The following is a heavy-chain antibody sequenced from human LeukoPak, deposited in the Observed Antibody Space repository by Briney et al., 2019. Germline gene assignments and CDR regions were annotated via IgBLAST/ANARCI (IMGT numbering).Heavy chain of an antibody. D-gene: IGHD4-17*01. V-gene: IGHV3-21*01. Sequence: GGSLRLSCAASGFTFNTYNMNWVRQAPGKGLEWVSSISSSSSYIYYADSVKGRFTISRDNAKNSLYLQMNSLRAEDTAVYYCARDNYGDYVGSLGFDPWGQGTLVTVSS. CDR2: ISSSSSYI. J-gene: IGHJ5*02. CDR3: ARDNYGDYVGSLGFDP. CDR1: GFTFNTYN.